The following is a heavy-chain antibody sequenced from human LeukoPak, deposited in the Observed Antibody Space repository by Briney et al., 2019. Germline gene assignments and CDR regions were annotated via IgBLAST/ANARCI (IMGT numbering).Heavy chain of an antibody. D-gene: IGHD2-2*02. CDR1: GGSISSGGYY. CDR2: IYYSGGT. Sequence: SQTLSLTCTVSGGSISSGGYYWSWIRQHPGKGLEWIGYIYYSGGTYYNPSLKSRVTISVDTSKNQFSLKLSSVTAADTAVYYCARIRDCSSTSCYTSRGHYMDVWGKGTTVTVSS. CDR3: ARIRDCSSTSCYTSRGHYMDV. V-gene: IGHV4-31*03. J-gene: IGHJ6*03.